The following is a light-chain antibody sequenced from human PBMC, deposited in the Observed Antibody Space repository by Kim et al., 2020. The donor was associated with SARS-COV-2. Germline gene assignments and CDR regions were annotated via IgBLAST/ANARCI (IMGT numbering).Light chain of an antibody. CDR1: QSVSNNY. J-gene: IGKJ4*01. V-gene: IGKV3-20*01. CDR3: QQYGSSPLT. Sequence: EIVLTQSPGTLSLSPGERATLSCRASQSVSNNYLAWYQQKPGQAPSMFIYGASRRVTGIPDRISGSGSGTDFTLTISRLEPEDFAVYYCQQYGSSPLTFGGGTKV. CDR2: GAS.